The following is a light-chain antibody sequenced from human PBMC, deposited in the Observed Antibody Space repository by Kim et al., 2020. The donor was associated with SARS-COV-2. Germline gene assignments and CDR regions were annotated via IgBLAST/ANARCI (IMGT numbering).Light chain of an antibody. CDR1: QSVSNY. CDR2: GAS. Sequence: DIQMTQSPSSLSASVGDRVTITCRASQSVSNYLNWYQQKPGKAPNLLISGASSLQTGVPSRFSGSGSGTDFTLTISSLQPEDFATYYCQESYSTLGITFGPGTKVDIK. CDR3: QESYSTLGIT. V-gene: IGKV1-39*01. J-gene: IGKJ3*01.